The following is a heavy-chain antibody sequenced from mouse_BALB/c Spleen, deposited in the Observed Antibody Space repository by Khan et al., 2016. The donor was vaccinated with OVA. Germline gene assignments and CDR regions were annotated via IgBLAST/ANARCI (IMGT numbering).Heavy chain of an antibody. J-gene: IGHJ2*01. Sequence: EVELVESGGGLVKPAGSLKFSCAASGFTFSNDAMSWGRQTLEKRLEWGATIRSDGSFTYYPASVKGRFSISRDQAKNTLYLQMNSLRFEDTAMSSCSSTAGYYGSNYFDYWGQGTTLTVSS. CDR2: IRSDGSFT. CDR3: SSTAGYYGSNYFDY. D-gene: IGHD1-1*01. CDR1: GFTFSNDA. V-gene: IGHV5-9-3*01.